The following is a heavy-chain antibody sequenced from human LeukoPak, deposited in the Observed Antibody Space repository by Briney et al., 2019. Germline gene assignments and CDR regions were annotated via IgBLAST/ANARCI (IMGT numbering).Heavy chain of an antibody. CDR2: INAGNGNT. V-gene: IGHV1-3*01. CDR1: GYTFTSYA. J-gene: IGHJ4*02. CDR3: ARDVRVRYFDWLFVY. Sequence: ASVKVSCKASGYTFTSYAMYWVRQAPGQRLEWMGWINAGNGNTKYSQKFQGRVTITRDISASTAYMELSSLRSEDTAVYYCARDVRVRYFDWLFVYWGQGTLVTVSS. D-gene: IGHD3-9*01.